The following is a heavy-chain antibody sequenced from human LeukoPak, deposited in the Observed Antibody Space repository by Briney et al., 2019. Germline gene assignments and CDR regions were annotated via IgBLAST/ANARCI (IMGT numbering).Heavy chain of an antibody. CDR3: ARKERLQEGFDY. D-gene: IGHD1-26*01. J-gene: IGHJ4*02. CDR1: GGSFSGYY. V-gene: IGHV4-34*01. Sequence: PSETLSLTCAVYGGSFSGYYWSWIRQPPGKGLEWIGEINHSGSTNYNPSLKSLVTISVDTSKNQFSLKLSSVTAADTAVYYCARKERLQEGFDYWGQGTLVTVSS. CDR2: INHSGST.